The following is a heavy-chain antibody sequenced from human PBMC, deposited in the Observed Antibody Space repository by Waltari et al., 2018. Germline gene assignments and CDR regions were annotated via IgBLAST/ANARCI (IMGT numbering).Heavy chain of an antibody. V-gene: IGHV4-38-2*01. J-gene: IGHJ3*02. Sequence: QVQLQESGPGLVKPSETLSLTCAVSGYSFSSGYSWGWLRQPPGKGLEWIGGIYHSGGTYYNPSLKSRVTISVYTSKNQFSLKLSSVTAADTAVYYCAGTALPLQVVVVAANADDAFDIWGQGTMVTVSS. CDR2: IYHSGGT. CDR1: GYSFSSGYS. CDR3: AGTALPLQVVVVAANADDAFDI. D-gene: IGHD2-15*01.